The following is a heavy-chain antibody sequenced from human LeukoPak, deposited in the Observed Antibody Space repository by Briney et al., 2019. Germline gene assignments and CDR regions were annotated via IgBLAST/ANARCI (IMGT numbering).Heavy chain of an antibody. D-gene: IGHD3-3*01. CDR2: INPSGGST. Sequence: GASVKVSCKASGYTFTSYYMHWVRQAPGQGLEWMGIINPSGGSTSYAQKFQGRVTMTRDTSTSTVYMEPSSLRSEDTAVYYCARIGSGSQKAYYGMDVWGQGTTVTVSS. J-gene: IGHJ6*02. V-gene: IGHV1-46*01. CDR3: ARIGSGSQKAYYGMDV. CDR1: GYTFTSYY.